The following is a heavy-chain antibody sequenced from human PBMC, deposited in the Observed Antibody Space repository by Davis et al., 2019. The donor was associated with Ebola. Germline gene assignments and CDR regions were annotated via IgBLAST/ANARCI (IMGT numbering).Heavy chain of an antibody. CDR3: ARDTAYSSSWYWFDP. CDR1: GFTFSGSA. D-gene: IGHD6-13*01. J-gene: IGHJ5*02. V-gene: IGHV3-74*03. CDR2: INSYGTTT. Sequence: HTGGSLRLSCAASGFTFSGSAMHWVRQAPGKGLVWVSRINSYGTTTTYADSVKGRFTISRDNSKNTLYLQMNSLRAEDTAVYYCARDTAYSSSWYWFDPWGQGTLVTVSS.